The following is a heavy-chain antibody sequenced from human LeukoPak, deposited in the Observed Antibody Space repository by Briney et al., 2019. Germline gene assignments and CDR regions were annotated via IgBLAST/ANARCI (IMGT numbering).Heavy chain of an antibody. Sequence: ASVTVSCKASGYTFTGYYMHWVRQAPGQGLEWMGWINPNSGGTNYAQKFQGRVTMTRDTSISTAYMELSRLRSDDTAVYYCARVSAVAFYDYVWGSYRPRGAFDIWGQGTMVTVSS. CDR3: ARVSAVAFYDYVWGSYRPRGAFDI. CDR1: GYTFTGYY. CDR2: INPNSGGT. J-gene: IGHJ3*02. D-gene: IGHD3-16*02. V-gene: IGHV1-2*02.